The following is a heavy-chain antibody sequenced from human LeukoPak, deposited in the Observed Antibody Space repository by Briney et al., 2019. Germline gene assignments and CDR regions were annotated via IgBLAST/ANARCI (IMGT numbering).Heavy chain of an antibody. Sequence: SVKVSCKASGGTFSSYAISWVRQAPGQGLEWMGGIIPIFGTANYAQKFQGRVTITADESTSTAYMELSSLRSEDTAVYYCARAGTYYYDSSGLIFDYWGQGTLVTASS. CDR2: IIPIFGTA. V-gene: IGHV1-69*01. D-gene: IGHD3-22*01. CDR3: ARAGTYYYDSSGLIFDY. CDR1: GGTFSSYA. J-gene: IGHJ4*02.